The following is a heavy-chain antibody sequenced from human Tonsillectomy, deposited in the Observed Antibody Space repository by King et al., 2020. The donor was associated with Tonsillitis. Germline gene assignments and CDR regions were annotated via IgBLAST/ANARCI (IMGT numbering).Heavy chain of an antibody. V-gene: IGHV3-72*01. CDR1: GFTFGEHY. J-gene: IGHJ2*01. CDR2: IRNKDPKYTT. Sequence: VQLVESGGGLVQPGGSLRLSCAASGFTFGEHYMDWVRQAPGKGLEWVGRIRNKDPKYTTEYAASVKGRFSISRDDSKKSLYLQMNSLKTEDTAVYFCARVGPYCCGDCYSRYFDFWGRGTLVTVSS. D-gene: IGHD2-21*02. CDR3: ARVGPYCCGDCYSRYFDF.